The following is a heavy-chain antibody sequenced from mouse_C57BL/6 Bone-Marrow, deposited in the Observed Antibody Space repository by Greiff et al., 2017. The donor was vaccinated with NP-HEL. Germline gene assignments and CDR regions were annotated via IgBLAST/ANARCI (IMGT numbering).Heavy chain of an antibody. D-gene: IGHD3-2*02. CDR3: ARSKDSSGYFDY. J-gene: IGHJ2*01. V-gene: IGHV1-54*01. CDR1: GYAFTNYL. Sequence: QVQLQQSGAELVRPGTSVKVSCKASGYAFTNYLIEWVKQRPGQGLEWIGVINPGSGGTNYNEKFKGKATLTADKSSSTAYMQLSSLTSEDSAVYFCARSKDSSGYFDYWDQGTTLTVSS. CDR2: INPGSGGT.